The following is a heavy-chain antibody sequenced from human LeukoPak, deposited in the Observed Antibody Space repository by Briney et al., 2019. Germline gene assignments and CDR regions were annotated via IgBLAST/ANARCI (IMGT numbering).Heavy chain of an antibody. J-gene: IGHJ4*02. V-gene: IGHV3-48*02. Sequence: GGSLRLSCAASGFTFSIYSMNWVRQAPGKGLEWVSYISSSSSTLYYAGSVKGRFTISRDTARNSLYLQMNSLRDDDTAVYYCARDGHGDYAVDYWGQGTLVTVSS. CDR1: GFTFSIYS. CDR2: ISSSSSTL. D-gene: IGHD4-17*01. CDR3: ARDGHGDYAVDY.